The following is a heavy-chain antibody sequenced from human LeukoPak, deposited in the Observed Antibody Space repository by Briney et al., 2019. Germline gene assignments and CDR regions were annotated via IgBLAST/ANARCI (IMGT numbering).Heavy chain of an antibody. Sequence: SESLCVTCVFAVGSIIGNFCSWIPQPPGKRLWWIGHIYNTMDTNYNPSLKSRVTISVDMSKNQFSLRLTSVTAADTAVYYCARRRYYDSSGYNPTYYFDYWGQGILVTVSS. CDR3: ARRRYYDSSGYNPTYYFDY. J-gene: IGHJ4*02. CDR1: VGSIIGNF. V-gene: IGHV4-59*01. CDR2: IYNTMDT. D-gene: IGHD3-22*01.